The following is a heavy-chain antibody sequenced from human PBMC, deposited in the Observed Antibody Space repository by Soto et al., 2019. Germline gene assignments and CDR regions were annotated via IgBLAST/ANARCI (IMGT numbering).Heavy chain of an antibody. Sequence: QVQLVESGGGVVQPGRSLRLSCAASGYTFNNYGMHWVRQAPCKGLEWVAAISNDGRDKYYGDSVKGRLTISRDNSKNTVYLQMNSLRADDTAVYYCAKDQGIAASHGIDWGEGTMVTVSS. CDR3: AKDQGIAASHGID. CDR2: ISNDGRDK. D-gene: IGHD6-13*01. V-gene: IGHV3-30*18. CDR1: GYTFNNYG. J-gene: IGHJ3*01.